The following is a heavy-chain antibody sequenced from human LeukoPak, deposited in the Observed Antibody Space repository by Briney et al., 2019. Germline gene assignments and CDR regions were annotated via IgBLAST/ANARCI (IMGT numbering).Heavy chain of an antibody. Sequence: GGSLRLSCAASGFTFSSYGMHWVRQAPGKGLEWVAFIRYDGSNKYYADSVKGRFTISRDNSKNTLYLHSNSLRAEDTAVYYCAREKRSSSSCAFDIWGQGTMVTVSS. CDR3: AREKRSSSSCAFDI. D-gene: IGHD6-6*01. V-gene: IGHV3-30*02. CDR2: IRYDGSNK. CDR1: GFTFSSYG. J-gene: IGHJ3*02.